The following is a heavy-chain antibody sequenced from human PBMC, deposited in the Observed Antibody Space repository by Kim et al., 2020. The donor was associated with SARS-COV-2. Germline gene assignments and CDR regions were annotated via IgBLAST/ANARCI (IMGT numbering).Heavy chain of an antibody. CDR2: IYYSGST. Sequence: SETLSRTCTVSGGSISSGGYYWSWIRQHPGKVLEWIGYIYYSGSTYYNPSLKSRVTISVDTSKNQFSLKLSSVTAADTVVYYCARAGYGLFDYWGQGTLVTVSS. CDR3: ARAGYGLFDY. V-gene: IGHV4-31*03. J-gene: IGHJ4*02. CDR1: GGSISSGGYY. D-gene: IGHD4-17*01.